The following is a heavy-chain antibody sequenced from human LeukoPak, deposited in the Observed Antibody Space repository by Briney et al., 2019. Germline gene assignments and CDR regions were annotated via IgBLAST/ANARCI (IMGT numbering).Heavy chain of an antibody. CDR1: DGSLRSSGHW. V-gene: IGHV4-39*01. J-gene: IGHJ4*02. Sequence: SETLSLTCPVSDGSLRSSGHWWVWIRQPPGKGLEWIGSIHYSGKVYYNPSLKSRVTTSVDTSTDQFSLRLSSATAADTAIYYCARQSGDQSSAWYFDAWGQGTLVTVSS. CDR2: IHYSGKV. D-gene: IGHD6-19*01. CDR3: ARQSGDQSSAWYFDA.